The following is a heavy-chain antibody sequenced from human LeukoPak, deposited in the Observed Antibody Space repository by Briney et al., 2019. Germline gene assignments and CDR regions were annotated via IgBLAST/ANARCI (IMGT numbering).Heavy chain of an antibody. CDR2: IYYSGST. CDR1: GGSISSSSYY. CDR3: ASQIYYDFRPLWFDP. V-gene: IGHV4-39*01. Sequence: PSETLSLTCTVSGGSISSSSYYWGWIRQPPGKGLEWIGSIYYSGSTCYNPSLKSRVTISVDTSKNQFSLKLSSVTAADTAVYYCASQIYYDFRPLWFDPWGQGTLVTVSS. D-gene: IGHD3-3*01. J-gene: IGHJ5*02.